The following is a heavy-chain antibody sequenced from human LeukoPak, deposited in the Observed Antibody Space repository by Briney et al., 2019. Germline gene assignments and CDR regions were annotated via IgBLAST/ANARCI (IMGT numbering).Heavy chain of an antibody. CDR3: ASTWFGDLWGYFDY. J-gene: IGHJ4*02. V-gene: IGHV4-39*07. CDR1: GGSIINHSYY. CDR2: IFYSGTT. Sequence: KPSETQSLTCTVSGGSIINHSYYWAWIRQPPGKGLEWIGSIFYSGTTYYNPSLRGRVTVSIDTSRNQFSLKLTSVTAADTAVYYCASTWFGDLWGYFDYWGQGSLVTVSS. D-gene: IGHD3-10*01.